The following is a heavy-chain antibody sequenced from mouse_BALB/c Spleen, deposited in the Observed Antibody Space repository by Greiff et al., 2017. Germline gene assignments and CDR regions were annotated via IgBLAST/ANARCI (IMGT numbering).Heavy chain of an antibody. CDR2: IYPGSGNT. D-gene: IGHD1-1*01. V-gene: IGHV1-84*02. Sequence: VQLQQPGAELVKPGASVKMSCKASGYTFTSYWMHWVKQKPGQGLEWIGWIYPGSGNTKYNEKFKGKATLTVDTSSSTAYMQLSSLTSEDTAVYFCARGGYYGSSYGYWGQGTTLTVSS. CDR1: GYTFTSYW. CDR3: ARGGYYGSSYGY. J-gene: IGHJ2*01.